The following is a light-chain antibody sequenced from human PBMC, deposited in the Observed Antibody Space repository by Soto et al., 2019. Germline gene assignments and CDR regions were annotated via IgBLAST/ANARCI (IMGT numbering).Light chain of an antibody. J-gene: IGKJ2*01. CDR1: RNVSGGH. Sequence: EPALTQSPATPSLSPGERATLSCRASRNVSGGHVAWYQQNPGQAPGLLVSGGTSRATGIPDRFSGSGSGTDFTLAVSRLEPEDFAMYYCQQYVSSPYTFGQGTKVDIK. CDR3: QQYVSSPYT. V-gene: IGKV3-20*01. CDR2: GGT.